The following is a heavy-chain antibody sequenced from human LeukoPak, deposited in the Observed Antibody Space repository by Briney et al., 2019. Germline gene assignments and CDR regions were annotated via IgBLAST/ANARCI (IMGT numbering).Heavy chain of an antibody. CDR3: ARVAYGNWFDP. Sequence: PGGSLRLSCAASGFTFSSYSMNWVRQAPGKGLERVSYISSSSTIYYADSVKGRFTISRDNAKNSLYLQMNSLRAEDTAVYYCARVAYGNWFDPWGQGTLVTVSS. CDR2: ISSSSTI. V-gene: IGHV3-48*01. J-gene: IGHJ5*02. D-gene: IGHD4-17*01. CDR1: GFTFSSYS.